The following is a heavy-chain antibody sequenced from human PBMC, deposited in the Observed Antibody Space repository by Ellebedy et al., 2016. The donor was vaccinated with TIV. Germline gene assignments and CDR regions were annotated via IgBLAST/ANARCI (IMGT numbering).Heavy chain of an antibody. CDR2: INPNTGGT. J-gene: IGHJ5*02. D-gene: IGHD6-13*01. CDR3: ARDESSSFFGWFDP. Sequence: AASVKVSCKASGYTFTGYYMHWVRQAPGQGLEWLGWINPNTGGTNYAQKFQGRVTMTRDTSISTAYMELSRLRSDDTAVYYCARDESSSFFGWFDPWGQGTLVTVSS. V-gene: IGHV1-2*02. CDR1: GYTFTGYY.